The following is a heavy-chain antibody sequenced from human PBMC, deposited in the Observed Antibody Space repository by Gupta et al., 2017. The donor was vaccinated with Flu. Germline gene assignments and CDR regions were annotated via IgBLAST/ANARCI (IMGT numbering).Heavy chain of an antibody. D-gene: IGHD2-2*03. CDR2: IIPIFGTA. J-gene: IGHJ6*02. Sequence: QVQLVQSGAEVKKPGSSVKVSCKASGGTFSSYAISWVRQAPGQGLEWMGGIIPIFGTANYAQKFQGRVTITADESTSTAYMELSSLRSEDTAVYYCARGADEYVDIVVVPAATLYYYGMDVWGQGTTVTVSS. CDR3: ARGADEYVDIVVVPAATLYYYGMDV. CDR1: GGTFSSYA. V-gene: IGHV1-69*01.